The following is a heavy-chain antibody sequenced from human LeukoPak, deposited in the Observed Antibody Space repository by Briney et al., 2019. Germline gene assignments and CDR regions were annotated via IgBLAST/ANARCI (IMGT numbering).Heavy chain of an antibody. V-gene: IGHV3-23*01. J-gene: IGHJ4*02. CDR3: VLTGYSSGWSYFDY. CDR2: ISGSGGST. CDR1: GFTFSSYA. D-gene: IGHD6-19*01. Sequence: GGSLRLSYAASGFTFSSYAMSWVRQAPGKGLEWVSAISGSGGSTYYADSVKGRFTISRDNSKNTLYLQMNSLRAEDTAVYYCVLTGYSSGWSYFDYWGQGTLVTVSS.